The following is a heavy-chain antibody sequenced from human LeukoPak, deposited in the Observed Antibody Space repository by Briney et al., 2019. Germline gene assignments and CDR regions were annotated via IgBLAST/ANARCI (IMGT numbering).Heavy chain of an antibody. D-gene: IGHD1-14*01. CDR2: IYTNGST. CDR1: GGSISSYY. Sequence: SETLSLTCTVSGGSISSYYWSWIRQPAGKGLEWIGRIYTNGSTNYNPSLKSRGTMSVDTSKHQFSLTLSSVTVPAPAVYYCARDIYVYAASSYYYMDVWGKGTTVTVS. CDR3: ARDIYVYAASSYYYMDV. J-gene: IGHJ6*03. V-gene: IGHV4-4*07.